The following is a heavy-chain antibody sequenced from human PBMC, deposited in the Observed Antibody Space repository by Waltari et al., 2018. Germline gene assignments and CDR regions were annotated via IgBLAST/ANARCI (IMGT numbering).Heavy chain of an antibody. Sequence: QVQLVESGGGVVQPGRSLRLSCAAYGFTFSSYAMHWVRQAPGNGLEWVAGISYDGSNKYYADSEKGRFTISRDNSKNTLYLQMNSLRAEDTAVYYCAREKGCDYDAFDIWGQGTMVTVSS. J-gene: IGHJ3*02. V-gene: IGHV3-30-3*01. CDR1: GFTFSSYA. D-gene: IGHD4-17*01. CDR3: AREKGCDYDAFDI. CDR2: ISYDGSNK.